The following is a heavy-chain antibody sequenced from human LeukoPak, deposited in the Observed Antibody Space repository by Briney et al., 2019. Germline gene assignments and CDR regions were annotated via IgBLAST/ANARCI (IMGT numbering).Heavy chain of an antibody. CDR2: IYHSGST. CDR1: GYSISSGYY. Sequence: SETLSLTCTVSGYSISSGYYWGWIRPPPGKGLEWIGRIYHSGSTYYNPSLKSRVTISVDTSKNQFSLKLSSVTAADTAVYYCARGNYYGSGGLNWFDPWGQGTLVTVSS. CDR3: ARGNYYGSGGLNWFDP. V-gene: IGHV4-38-2*02. J-gene: IGHJ5*02. D-gene: IGHD3-10*01.